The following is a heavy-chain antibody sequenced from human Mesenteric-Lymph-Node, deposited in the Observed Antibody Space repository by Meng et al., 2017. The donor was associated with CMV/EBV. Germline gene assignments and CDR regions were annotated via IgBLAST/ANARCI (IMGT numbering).Heavy chain of an antibody. CDR2: INGDGIT. CDR1: AVDVINSASL. J-gene: IGHJ4*02. Sequence: QLQVPGPRPGKPSGTLSLTLYVAAVDVINSASLRGLIWQSPGKGLEWIGYINGDGITIYTPSLKRRVTILLKTSENQFSLELNSVTTSDTAVYSCAKSRSSTPEIVDDWGQGTLVTVSS. D-gene: IGHD1-14*01. CDR3: AKSRSSTPEIVDD. V-gene: IGHV4-61*08.